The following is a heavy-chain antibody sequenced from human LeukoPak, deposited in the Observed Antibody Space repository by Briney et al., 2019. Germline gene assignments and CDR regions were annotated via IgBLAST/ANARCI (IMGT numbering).Heavy chain of an antibody. Sequence: PGGTLRLSCAASGFAFSSYGMHWVRQAPGKGLEWVAFIRYDGSNKYYADSVKGRFTISRDNSKNTLYLQMNSLRAEDTAVYYCAKDLGVGATSQYYFDYWGQGTLVTVSS. CDR1: GFAFSSYG. CDR2: IRYDGSNK. D-gene: IGHD1-26*01. J-gene: IGHJ4*02. CDR3: AKDLGVGATSQYYFDY. V-gene: IGHV3-30*02.